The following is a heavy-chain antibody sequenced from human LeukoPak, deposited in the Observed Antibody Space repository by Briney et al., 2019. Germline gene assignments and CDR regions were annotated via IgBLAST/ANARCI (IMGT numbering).Heavy chain of an antibody. CDR3: ARDNPYEYSNYGAPPDC. CDR1: GYTFTSYG. D-gene: IGHD4-11*01. V-gene: IGHV1-18*01. J-gene: IGHJ4*02. CDR2: ISAYNGNT. Sequence: ASVKVSCKASGYTFTSYGISWVRQAPGQGLEWMGWISAYNGNTNYAQKLQGRVTMTTDTSTSTAYMELRSLRSDDTAVYYCARDNPYEYSNYGAPPDCWGQGTLVTVSS.